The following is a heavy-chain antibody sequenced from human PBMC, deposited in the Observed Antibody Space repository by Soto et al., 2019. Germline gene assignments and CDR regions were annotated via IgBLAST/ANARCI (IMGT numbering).Heavy chain of an antibody. Sequence: QVQLVQSGAEVKKPGSSVKVSCKASGCTFSSYAISWVRQAPGQGLEWMGGIIPIFGTANYAQKFQGRVTITADESTSTAYMELSSLRSEDTAVYYCAARVQRITIFGVVNLDDYYYCMDVWGQGTTVTVAS. J-gene: IGHJ6*02. V-gene: IGHV1-69*12. CDR1: GCTFSSYA. CDR2: IIPIFGTA. D-gene: IGHD3-3*01. CDR3: AARVQRITIFGVVNLDDYYYCMDV.